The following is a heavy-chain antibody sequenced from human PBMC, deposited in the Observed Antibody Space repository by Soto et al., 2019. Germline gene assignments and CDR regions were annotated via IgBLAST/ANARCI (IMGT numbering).Heavy chain of an antibody. V-gene: IGHV4-30-4*01. CDR2: IYYSGST. D-gene: IGHD5-18*01. J-gene: IGHJ3*02. CDR1: GGSIRSGGYY. Sequence: QVQLQESGPGLVKPSQTLSLTCTVSGGSIRSGGYYWSWIRQPPGKGLDWIGYIYYSGSTYYNPSLKSRVTLSVDTSKNQFSLKLSSVTAADTAVYYCARAVYSRTWIQLWLNAFDIWGQGTMVTVSS. CDR3: ARAVYSRTWIQLWLNAFDI.